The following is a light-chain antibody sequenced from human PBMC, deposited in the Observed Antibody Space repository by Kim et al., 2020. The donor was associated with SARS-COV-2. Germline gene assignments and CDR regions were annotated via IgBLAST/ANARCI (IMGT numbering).Light chain of an antibody. V-gene: IGKV1-5*01. CDR2: DAS. Sequence: DIQMTQSPSTLSASVGDRVTIACRASQTINNWLSWYQQKPGKAPKLLIYDASSLESGVLPRFSGSGSGTEFTLTINSLQPDDFATYYCQQYNTYSGTFGQGTKVDIK. CDR3: QQYNTYSGT. CDR1: QTINNW. J-gene: IGKJ1*01.